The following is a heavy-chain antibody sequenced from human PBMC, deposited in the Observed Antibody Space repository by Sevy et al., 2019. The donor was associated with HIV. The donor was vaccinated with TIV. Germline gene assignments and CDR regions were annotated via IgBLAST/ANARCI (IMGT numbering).Heavy chain of an antibody. CDR1: GFTFSSYW. V-gene: IGHV3-7*01. Sequence: GGSLRLSCAASGFTFSSYWMSWVRQAPGKGLEWVANIKQDGSEKYYVDSVKGRFTISRDNAKNSLYLQMNSLRVEDTAVYYCARLRWGYDSPGTYWGQGTLVTVSS. J-gene: IGHJ4*02. CDR3: ARLRWGYDSPGTY. CDR2: IKQDGSEK. D-gene: IGHD5-12*01.